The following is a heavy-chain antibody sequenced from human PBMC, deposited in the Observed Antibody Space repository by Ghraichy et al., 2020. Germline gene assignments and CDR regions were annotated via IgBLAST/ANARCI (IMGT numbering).Heavy chain of an antibody. D-gene: IGHD3-22*01. CDR2: ISGSGGST. Sequence: LSLTCAASGFTFSSYAMSWVRQAPGKGLEWVSAISGSGGSTYYADSVKGRFTISRDNSKNTLYLQMNSLRAEDTAVYYCAKDQDDSSGYYPDAFDIWGQGTMVTVSS. CDR1: GFTFSSYA. CDR3: AKDQDDSSGYYPDAFDI. J-gene: IGHJ3*02. V-gene: IGHV3-23*01.